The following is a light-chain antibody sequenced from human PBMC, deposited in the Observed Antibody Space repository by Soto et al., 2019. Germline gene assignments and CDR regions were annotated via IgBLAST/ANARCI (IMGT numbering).Light chain of an antibody. CDR2: GAS. V-gene: IGKV3-20*01. CDR1: QSVSQY. CDR3: QQYATSARLT. Sequence: EIVLTQSPGTLSWSLGERATLSCRASQSVSQYLAWYQQKPGQAPRLLIYGASSRANGIPDRFSGSGSGTDFTLTINGLEPGDFAVYYCQQYATSARLTFGPGTNVDI. J-gene: IGKJ3*01.